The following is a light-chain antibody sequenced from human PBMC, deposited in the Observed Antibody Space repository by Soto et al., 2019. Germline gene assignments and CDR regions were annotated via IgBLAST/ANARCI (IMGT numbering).Light chain of an antibody. CDR2: EVS. J-gene: IGLJ1*01. CDR3: TSSTTLSPGVYV. Sequence: QSALTQPASVSGSPGQSITLSCTGTSSDIGRYNYVSWYQQHPGKAPKLIIFEVSNRPSGVSDRFSGSKSGNTASLTISGLQAEDEADYYCTSSTTLSPGVYVFGAGTKLTVL. CDR1: SSDIGRYNY. V-gene: IGLV2-14*01.